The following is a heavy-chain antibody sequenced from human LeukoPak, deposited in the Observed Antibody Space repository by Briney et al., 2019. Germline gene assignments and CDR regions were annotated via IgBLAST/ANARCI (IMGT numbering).Heavy chain of an antibody. CDR3: ARDVSSTSSWWFDP. CDR2: INPSGGST. V-gene: IGHV1-46*01. D-gene: IGHD2-2*01. J-gene: IGHJ5*02. CDR1: GHTFTSHY. Sequence: GASVKVSCKASGHTFTSHYMHWVRRAPEQGLEWMGIINPSGGSTSYAQKFQGRVTMTRDMSTRTDYMELSSLRYEDTAVYYCARDVSSTSSWWFDPWGQGTLVIVSS.